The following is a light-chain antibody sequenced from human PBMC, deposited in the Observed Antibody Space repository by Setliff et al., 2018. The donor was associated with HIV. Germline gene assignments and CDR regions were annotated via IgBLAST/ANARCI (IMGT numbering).Light chain of an antibody. CDR1: SSDIGGYDY. CDR3: CSYAGPTYV. V-gene: IGLV2-11*01. Sequence: QSALTQPRSVSRSPGQSVTFSCTGSSSDIGGYDYVSWYQQHPGKAPKLMIFDVTKRPSGVPDRFSGSKSGSTASLTISGLRADDEAVYYCCSYAGPTYVFGSGTKVT. J-gene: IGLJ1*01. CDR2: DVT.